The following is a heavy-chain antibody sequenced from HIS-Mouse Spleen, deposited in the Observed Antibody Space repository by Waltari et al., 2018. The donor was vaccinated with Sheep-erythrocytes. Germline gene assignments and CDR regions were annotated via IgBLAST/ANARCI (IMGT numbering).Heavy chain of an antibody. J-gene: IGHJ4*02. CDR1: GFTFSSYS. CDR2: SSSSSSYI. Sequence: EVQLVESGGGLVKPGGSLRLSCAASGFTFSSYSMNWVRQAPGKGLDWVSYSSSSSSYIYYADSVKGRFTISRDNAKNSLYLQMNSLRAEETAVYYCARVASGATFDYWGQGTLVTVSS. CDR3: ARVASGATFDY. V-gene: IGHV3-21*01. D-gene: IGHD1-26*01.